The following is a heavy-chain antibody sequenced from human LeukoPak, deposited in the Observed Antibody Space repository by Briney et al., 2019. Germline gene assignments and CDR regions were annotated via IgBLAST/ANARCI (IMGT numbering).Heavy chain of an antibody. D-gene: IGHD2-21*01. Sequence: PSETLSLTCDVSGGSFTGYYWTWIRQPPGKGLEWIGEVNHFESISYNPSLKSRVTISVDTSKNQFSLKLSSVTAADTAVYYCARAPYCGGDCYHYYMDVWGKGTTVTVSS. CDR3: ARAPYCGGDCYHYYMDV. V-gene: IGHV4-34*01. CDR1: GGSFTGYY. J-gene: IGHJ6*03. CDR2: VNHFESI.